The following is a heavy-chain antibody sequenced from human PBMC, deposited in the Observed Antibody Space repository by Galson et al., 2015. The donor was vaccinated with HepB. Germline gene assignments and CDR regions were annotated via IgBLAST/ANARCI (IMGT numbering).Heavy chain of an antibody. CDR2: IIPILGIA. CDR1: GYTFTSYA. V-gene: IGHV1-69*04. J-gene: IGHJ6*02. CDR3: ARDRRYCSGGSCYSVYYYGLDV. Sequence: SVKVSCKASGYTFTSYAISWVRQAPGQGLEWMGRIIPILGIANYAQKFQGRVTITADKSTSTAHMELSSLRSEDTAVYYCARDRRYCSGGSCYSVYYYGLDVWGQGTTVTVSS. D-gene: IGHD2-15*01.